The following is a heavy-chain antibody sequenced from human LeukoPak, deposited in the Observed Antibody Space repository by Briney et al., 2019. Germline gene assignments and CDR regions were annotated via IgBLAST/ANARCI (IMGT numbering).Heavy chain of an antibody. CDR1: GYTFTDYY. D-gene: IGHD3-9*01. Sequence: ASVKVSCKASGYTFTDYYMHWVRQAPGQGLEWMGWINPSSGGTNYAQKFQGRVTMTRDTSISTAYMELSRLRSDDTAVYYCARGYYDILTGYFPDAFDIWGQGTMVTVSS. CDR2: INPSSGGT. J-gene: IGHJ3*02. V-gene: IGHV1-2*02. CDR3: ARGYYDILTGYFPDAFDI.